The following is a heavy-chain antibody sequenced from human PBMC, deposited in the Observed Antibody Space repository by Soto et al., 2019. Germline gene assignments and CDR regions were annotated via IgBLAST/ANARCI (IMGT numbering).Heavy chain of an antibody. Sequence: SETLSLTCTVSGGSISSGDYYWSWIRQHPGKGLEWIGYIYYSGSTYYNPSLKSRVTISVDTSKNQFSLKLSSVTAADTAVYYCAIYNRLWFGAYSSMVPCGTGTPAPVST. CDR1: GGSISSGDYY. CDR2: IYYSGST. CDR3: AIYNRLWFGAYSSMVP. J-gene: IGHJ6*04. D-gene: IGHD3-10*01. V-gene: IGHV4-31*03.